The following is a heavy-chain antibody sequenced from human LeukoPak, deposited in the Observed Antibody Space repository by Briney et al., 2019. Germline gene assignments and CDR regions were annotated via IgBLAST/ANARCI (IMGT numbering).Heavy chain of an antibody. J-gene: IGHJ4*02. CDR1: GFSFSNAW. CDR3: TTVGQEPRPIDC. CDR2: IKRRNQSGAT. Sequence: GGSLRLSCAASGFSFSNAWMNWVRQAPGKGLEWVGRIKRRNQSGATEYAAAVKGRFNISREDSKNTLYLHLNSLKIEDTAVYYCTTVGQEPRPIDCWGQGTLVTVSS. V-gene: IGHV3-15*07. D-gene: IGHD1-14*01.